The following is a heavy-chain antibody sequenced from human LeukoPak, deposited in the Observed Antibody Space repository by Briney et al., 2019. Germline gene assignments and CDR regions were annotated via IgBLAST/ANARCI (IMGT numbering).Heavy chain of an antibody. CDR2: ITSSNTV. D-gene: IGHD2-15*01. CDR1: GFTFSNYS. V-gene: IGHV3-48*04. Sequence: PGGSLRLSCAASGFTFSNYSMNWVRQAPGKGLEWVSYITSSNTVYYAGSVKGRFTISRDNAKNSLFLQMNSLRAEDTAVYYCARDYCSGPKCYFIDYWGQGALVTVSS. CDR3: ARDYCSGPKCYFIDY. J-gene: IGHJ4*02.